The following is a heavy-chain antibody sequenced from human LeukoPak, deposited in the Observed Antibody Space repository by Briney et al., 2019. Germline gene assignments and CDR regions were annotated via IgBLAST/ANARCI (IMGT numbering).Heavy chain of an antibody. CDR1: GGSISSYY. V-gene: IGHV4-4*09. D-gene: IGHD3-22*01. CDR2: IYTSGST. CDR3: ARAYYYDSSGYYSAFDI. Sequence: SETLSLTCTVSGGSISSYYWSWTRQPPGKGLEWIGYIYTSGSTNYNPSLKSRVTISVDTSKNQFSLKLSSVTAADTAVYYCARAYYYDSSGYYSAFDIWGQGTMVTVSS. J-gene: IGHJ3*02.